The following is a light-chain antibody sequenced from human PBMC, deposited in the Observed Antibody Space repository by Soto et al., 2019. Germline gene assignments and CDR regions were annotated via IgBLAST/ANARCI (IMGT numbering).Light chain of an antibody. J-gene: IGKJ4*01. CDR2: AAS. Sequence: DILLIQSPATLSASVGDRITITCRASENIFKFLAWYQQRSGSAPNLLIYAASDLEKGVPSRFSGSGSGTEFTLTIDTLQPNGSATYFCQRYHAQSIIFGGGTQV. CDR1: ENIFKF. CDR3: QRYHAQSII. V-gene: IGKV1-5*01.